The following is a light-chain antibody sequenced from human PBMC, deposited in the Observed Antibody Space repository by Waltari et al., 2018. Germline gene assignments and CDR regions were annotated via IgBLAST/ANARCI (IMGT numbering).Light chain of an antibody. CDR3: QQSFSSPWT. J-gene: IGKJ1*01. CDR1: QNIRTH. CDR2: AAS. V-gene: IGKV1-39*01. Sequence: DIQMTQSPSSLSASVGDTVTVTCRASQNIRTHLNWYQQKPTTAPQPLIYAASTLHRGVPSRFSGSGSETDFTLTVTNLQPDDFAIYFCQQSFSSPWTFGQGTRV.